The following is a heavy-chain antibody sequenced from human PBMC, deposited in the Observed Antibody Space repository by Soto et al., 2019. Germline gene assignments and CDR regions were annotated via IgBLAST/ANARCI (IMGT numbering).Heavy chain of an antibody. Sequence: PSETLSLTCTVSGGSISVYYWNWIRQSPGKGLEWIGYISYSGTTKYNPSLKSRVTISVDTSKNQFSLKLSSVTAADTAVYYCARSRRNYFDYWGQGTLVTVSS. CDR3: ARSRRNYFDY. J-gene: IGHJ4*02. V-gene: IGHV4-59*01. CDR1: GGSISVYY. CDR2: ISYSGTT.